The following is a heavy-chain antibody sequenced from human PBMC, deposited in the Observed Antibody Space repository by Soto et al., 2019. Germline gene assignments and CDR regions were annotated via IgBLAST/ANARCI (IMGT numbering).Heavy chain of an antibody. D-gene: IGHD5-12*01. CDR1: VGSITNYY. V-gene: IGHV4-59*01. CDR3: AKYRSSDADGYTLEF. J-gene: IGHJ4*02. Sequence: PSETLSLTCTISVGSITNYYWSCIRHPPGKWLEWIGYVYYSGSTKYNPSLESRVTISADTSKNQFSLRVTSVTAAATALYYCAKYRSSDADGYTLEFWGQGILVIVSS. CDR2: VYYSGST.